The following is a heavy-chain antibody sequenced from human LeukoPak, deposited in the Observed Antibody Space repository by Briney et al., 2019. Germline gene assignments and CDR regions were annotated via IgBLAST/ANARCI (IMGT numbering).Heavy chain of an antibody. V-gene: IGHV3-30-3*01. Sequence: GRSLSLSCAASGFTFNEYAIHWVRQAPGKGLEWVAVVSSDGINKYYADSVKGRFTISRDNSKNTLYLQMNSLSPEDTAVYYCAREKDYGDYIDFWGQGTLVTVSS. D-gene: IGHD4-17*01. CDR3: AREKDYGDYIDF. CDR2: VSSDGINK. J-gene: IGHJ4*02. CDR1: GFTFNEYA.